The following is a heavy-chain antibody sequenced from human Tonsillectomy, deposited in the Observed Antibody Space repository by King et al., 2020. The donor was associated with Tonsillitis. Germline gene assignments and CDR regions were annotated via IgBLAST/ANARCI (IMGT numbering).Heavy chain of an antibody. Sequence: VQLVESGGVVVQPGGSLRLSCVASGFTFNAYIMHWLRQPPGKGLEWVSLITRDGGSTFYGDSVKGRFTISRDNSKNSLFLEMNSLRTVDTALYYCAKEQKKYFEAWGQGTLVTVSS. CDR1: GFTFNAYI. D-gene: IGHD3-3*01. V-gene: IGHV3-43*01. CDR2: ITRDGGST. CDR3: AKEQKKYFEA. J-gene: IGHJ4*02.